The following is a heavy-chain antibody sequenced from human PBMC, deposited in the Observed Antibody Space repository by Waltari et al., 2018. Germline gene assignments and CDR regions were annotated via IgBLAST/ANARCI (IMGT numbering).Heavy chain of an antibody. CDR3: ARAWKWERPPNDAFDI. J-gene: IGHJ3*02. Sequence: VQLQESGPGLVKPSETLSLTCTVSGGSISNYYWSWIRQPAGKGLEWIGRIYTSGSTNYNPSLKSRGTMSIDTSKNQFSLKLSSVTAADTAVYYCARAWKWERPPNDAFDIWGQGTMVTVSS. V-gene: IGHV4-4*07. CDR2: IYTSGST. D-gene: IGHD1-26*01. CDR1: GGSISNYY.